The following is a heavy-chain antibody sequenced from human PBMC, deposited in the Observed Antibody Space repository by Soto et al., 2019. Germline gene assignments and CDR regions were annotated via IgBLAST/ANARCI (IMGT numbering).Heavy chain of an antibody. CDR1: GFTFDDYA. J-gene: IGHJ4*02. CDR3: ARVASTTVFAFNDY. CDR2: ISWNSGNL. D-gene: IGHD4-17*01. Sequence: EVQLVESGGGLVQPGRSLRLSCAASGFTFDDYAMHWVRQGPGKGLEWVSSISWNSGNLGYADSVKGRFTISRDNAKNSLYLQMISLRGEDTALYYCARVASTTVFAFNDYWGQGTLVTVSS. V-gene: IGHV3-9*01.